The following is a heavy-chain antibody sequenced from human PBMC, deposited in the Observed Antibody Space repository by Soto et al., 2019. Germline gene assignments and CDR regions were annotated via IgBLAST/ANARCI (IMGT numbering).Heavy chain of an antibody. CDR1: GYSFTSYW. Sequence: EVQLVQSGAEVKKPGESLKISCKGSGYSFTSYWIGWVRQMPGKGLEWMGIIYPGDSYTRYSPSFQGKVTISADKSISTAYLQWSSLQASDNALYYCARRADGSGWYADFDYWGQGTLVTVSS. J-gene: IGHJ4*02. D-gene: IGHD6-19*01. CDR2: IYPGDSYT. CDR3: ARRADGSGWYADFDY. V-gene: IGHV5-51*01.